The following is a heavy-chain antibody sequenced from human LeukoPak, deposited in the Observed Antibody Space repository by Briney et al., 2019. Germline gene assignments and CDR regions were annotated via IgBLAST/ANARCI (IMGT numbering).Heavy chain of an antibody. CDR1: GFTFSSHG. V-gene: IGHV3-30*03. J-gene: IGHJ4*02. D-gene: IGHD1-1*01. CDR3: ARKKIWRHYFDY. CDR2: ISYDENNK. Sequence: GGSLRLSCAASGFTFSSHGMHWVRQAPGKGLEWVAVISYDENNKYFADSVKGRFTISRDNAKNSLYLQMNSLGAEDTAVYYCARKKIWRHYFDYWGQGTLVTVSS.